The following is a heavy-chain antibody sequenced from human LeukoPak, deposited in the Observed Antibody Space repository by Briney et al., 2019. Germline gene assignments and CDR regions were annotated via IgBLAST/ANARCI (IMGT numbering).Heavy chain of an antibody. CDR1: GFAFRTYE. Sequence: QPGGSLRLSCAASGFAFRTYEMNWVRQAPGKGLEWVSYISNSGSTIYYADSVKGRFTISRDNAKSSLYLQMNSLRVDDTAVYYCAKELEGVAGTRYFDYWGQGTLVTVSS. D-gene: IGHD6-19*01. J-gene: IGHJ4*02. V-gene: IGHV3-48*03. CDR3: AKELEGVAGTRYFDY. CDR2: ISNSGSTI.